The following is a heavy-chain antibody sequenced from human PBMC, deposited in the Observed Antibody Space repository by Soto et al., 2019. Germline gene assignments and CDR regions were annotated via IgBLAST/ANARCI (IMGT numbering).Heavy chain of an antibody. CDR3: ARYRDLAGGRDY. J-gene: IGHJ4*02. CDR2: IYPSGST. D-gene: IGHD3-3*02. V-gene: IGHV4-39*02. CDR1: GGSISSSTYY. Sequence: QLQLQESGPGLVKPSETLSLTCYVSGGSISSSTYYWGWIRQPPGKGLEWVASIYPSGSTYYNPSLSGRVTISVDTSKNHFSLRLGSVTAADTSVYYCARYRDLAGGRDYWGQGTLVTVSS.